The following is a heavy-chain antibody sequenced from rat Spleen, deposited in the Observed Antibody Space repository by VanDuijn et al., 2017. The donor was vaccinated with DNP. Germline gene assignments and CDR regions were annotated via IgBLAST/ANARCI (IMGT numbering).Heavy chain of an antibody. Sequence: EVQLVESGGGLVQPGRSLKLSCAGSGFTFSDYNMAWVRQAPKKGLEWVATISYDGSNTYYRDSVKGRFTLSRDNAKSTLYLQMDSLRSEDTATYYCARHRYNYYAMDAWGQGTSVTVSS. CDR3: ARHRYNYYAMDA. V-gene: IGHV5-7*01. CDR2: ISYDGSNT. CDR1: GFTFSDYN. J-gene: IGHJ4*01. D-gene: IGHD1-5*01.